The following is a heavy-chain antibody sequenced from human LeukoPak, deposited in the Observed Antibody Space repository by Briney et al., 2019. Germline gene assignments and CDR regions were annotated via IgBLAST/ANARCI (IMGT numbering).Heavy chain of an antibody. V-gene: IGHV4-4*07. Sequence: SETLSLTCTVSGDSISSLLLSWIRQPAGKGLEWIGRIYGSRSTTYNPSLKSRVTMSVDTSKNQFSLKLTSVTAADTAVYYCARDSGTTGEVKFDPWGHGILVTVSS. CDR2: IYGSRST. J-gene: IGHJ5*02. CDR1: GDSISSLL. D-gene: IGHD3-10*01. CDR3: ARDSGTTGEVKFDP.